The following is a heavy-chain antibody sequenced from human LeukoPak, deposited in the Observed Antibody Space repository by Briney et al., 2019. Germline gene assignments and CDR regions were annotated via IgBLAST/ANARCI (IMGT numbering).Heavy chain of an antibody. D-gene: IGHD3-10*01. J-gene: IGHJ4*02. Sequence: PGGSLRLSCAASGFTASTNHLSWVRQAPGKGLEWVSVIYSGGTTYYADSVKGRFTVSRDNSKNMLYLQMDSLRVEDTAVYYCARDAGSGSYDYPHLYYWGQGTLVTVSS. CDR1: GFTASTNH. V-gene: IGHV3-53*01. CDR3: ARDAGSGSYDYPHLYY. CDR2: IYSGGTT.